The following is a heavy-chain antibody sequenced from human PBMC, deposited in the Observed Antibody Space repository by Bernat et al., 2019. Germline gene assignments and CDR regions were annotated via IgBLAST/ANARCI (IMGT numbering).Heavy chain of an antibody. D-gene: IGHD3-16*01. V-gene: IGHV3-30-3*01. CDR1: GFTFSNYA. Sequence: QVQLVESGGGVVQPGRSPSLSCAASGFTFSNYALHWVRQAPGRGLEWVAAISYDGINKYYAYSVKGRFTISRDNSKNTLYLQMNSLRAEDTAVYYCARDRRGTDSGGMDVWGQGTTVTVSS. CDR2: ISYDGINK. J-gene: IGHJ6*02. CDR3: ARDRRGTDSGGMDV.